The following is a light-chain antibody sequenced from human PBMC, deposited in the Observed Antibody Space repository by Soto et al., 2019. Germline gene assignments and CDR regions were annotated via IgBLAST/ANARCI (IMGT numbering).Light chain of an antibody. CDR3: CSYASSNALI. V-gene: IGLV2-11*01. J-gene: IGLJ2*01. Sequence: QSALTQPRSVSGSPGQSVTISCTGTSSDVGGSNYVSWYQQHPGKAPKLMISDVSQRPSGVPDRFSGSKSGNTASLTISGLQAEDEADYYCCSYASSNALIFGGGTKVTVL. CDR2: DVS. CDR1: SSDVGGSNY.